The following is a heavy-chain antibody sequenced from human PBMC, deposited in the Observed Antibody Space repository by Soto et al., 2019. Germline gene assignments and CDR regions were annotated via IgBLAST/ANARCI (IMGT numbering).Heavy chain of an antibody. V-gene: IGHV1-69*02. Sequence: ASVKVSCKASGGTFSSYTISWVRQAPGQGLEWMGRIIPILGIANYAQKFQGRVTITADKSTSTAYMELSSLRSEDTAVYYCARAQVVCSSTSCYAFDIWGQGTMVTVSS. J-gene: IGHJ3*02. CDR1: GGTFSSYT. CDR3: ARAQVVCSSTSCYAFDI. D-gene: IGHD2-2*01. CDR2: IIPILGIA.